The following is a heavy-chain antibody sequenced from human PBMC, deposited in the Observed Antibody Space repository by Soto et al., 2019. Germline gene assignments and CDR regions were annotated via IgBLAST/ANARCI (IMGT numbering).Heavy chain of an antibody. V-gene: IGHV3-43*01. CDR3: AKDNLEE. CDR2: ISWDGTST. CDR1: GFTFDDYT. Sequence: EVQLVESGGVMIQPGGSLRLSCAASGFTFDDYTMHWVRQFPGKGLEWVSLISWDGTSTYYADSVKGRFTISRDNTRNSLYLQMSSLRTEDTALYYCAKDNLEEWGQGTLVTVSS. D-gene: IGHD1-1*01. J-gene: IGHJ4*02.